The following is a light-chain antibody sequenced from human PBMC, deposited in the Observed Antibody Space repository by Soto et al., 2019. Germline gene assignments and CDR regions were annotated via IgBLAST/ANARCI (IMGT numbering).Light chain of an antibody. CDR3: QQTYTTPRT. V-gene: IGKV1-33*01. Sequence: DIQMTQSPSSLSASVGDRVTIACQASQDIINYLNWYQQKPGKAPKLLIYDASNLETGVPSRFSGSGSGTDFSFTISSLQPEDFATYYCQQTYTTPRTFGQGTKVDI. J-gene: IGKJ1*01. CDR2: DAS. CDR1: QDIINY.